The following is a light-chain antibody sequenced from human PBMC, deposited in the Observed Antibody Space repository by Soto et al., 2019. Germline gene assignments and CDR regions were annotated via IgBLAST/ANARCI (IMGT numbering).Light chain of an antibody. CDR2: AAS. V-gene: IGKV1-9*01. CDR3: QQVHSYPWP. J-gene: IGKJ1*01. CDR1: QGISNF. Sequence: DIPLTQSPSFLSASVGDRVTIPCRASQGISNFLAWYQQKPRKAPKLLIYAASTLQSGVPSMFSGSGSGTELTLTIFYRQPEDFATYYCQQVHSYPWPFGQGTKVEI.